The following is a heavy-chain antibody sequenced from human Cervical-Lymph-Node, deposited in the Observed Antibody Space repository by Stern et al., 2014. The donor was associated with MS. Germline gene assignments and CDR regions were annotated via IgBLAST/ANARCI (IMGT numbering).Heavy chain of an antibody. Sequence: VQLVESGGGVVQPGRPLRLSCAASGFSFSSYGMHWVRQAPGKGLEWVAIIWFDSNNQYYEESVKGRVTVARDNSKNTIYLKMSSLRVEDTAVYYCARMTAATGTLFNWGQGTLVTVSS. CDR1: GFSFSSYG. V-gene: IGHV3-33*01. J-gene: IGHJ4*02. D-gene: IGHD1-1*01. CDR2: IWFDSNNQ. CDR3: ARMTAATGTLFN.